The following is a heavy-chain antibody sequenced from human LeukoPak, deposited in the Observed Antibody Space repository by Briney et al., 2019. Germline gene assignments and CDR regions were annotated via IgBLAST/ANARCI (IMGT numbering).Heavy chain of an antibody. CDR2: IYYSGST. Sequence: PSETLSLTCTVSGGSISSYYWSWIRQPPGKGLEWIGYIYYSGSTNYNPSLKSRVTISVDTSKNQFSLKLSSVTAADTAVYHCARRSGWAKIDYWGQGTLVTVSS. CDR1: GGSISSYY. CDR3: ARRSGWAKIDY. V-gene: IGHV4-59*01. D-gene: IGHD6-19*01. J-gene: IGHJ4*02.